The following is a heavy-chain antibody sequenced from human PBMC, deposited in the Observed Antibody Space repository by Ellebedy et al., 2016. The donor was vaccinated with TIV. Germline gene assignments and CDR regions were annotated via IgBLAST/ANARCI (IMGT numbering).Heavy chain of an antibody. D-gene: IGHD3-9*01. J-gene: IGHJ6*02. V-gene: IGHV4-59*08. CDR2: INYSGST. CDR1: GGSISSYY. Sequence: MPSETLSLTCSVSGGSISSYYWTWIRQNPGKGLEWIGHINYSGSTNYNPSLKSRVTISVDTSKNQFSLRLGSVTAEDMAVYYCARHGLFDTLTGYYDYYYFGMDVWGQGTTVTVSS. CDR3: ARHGLFDTLTGYYDYYYFGMDV.